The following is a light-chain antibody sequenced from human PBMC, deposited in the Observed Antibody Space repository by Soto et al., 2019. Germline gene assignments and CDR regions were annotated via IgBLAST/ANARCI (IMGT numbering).Light chain of an antibody. CDR1: QSISSY. J-gene: IGKJ1*01. Sequence: DIQMTQSPSSLSASVGDRVTITCRASQSISSYLNWYQQIPGKAPNLLIYAASSLQGGVPSRFSGSGTGTDFTLTINSLQPEDFATYYCHQSHSAPWTFGQGTKVEV. CDR3: HQSHSAPWT. V-gene: IGKV1-39*01. CDR2: AAS.